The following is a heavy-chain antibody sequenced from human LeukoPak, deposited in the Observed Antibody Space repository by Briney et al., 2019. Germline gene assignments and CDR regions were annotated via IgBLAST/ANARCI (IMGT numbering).Heavy chain of an antibody. CDR3: ARLSGELPEWWFDP. V-gene: IGHV3-11*01. CDR2: ISSSGSTI. J-gene: IGHJ5*02. D-gene: IGHD3-10*02. Sequence: GGSLRLSCAASGFTFSDYYMSWIRQAPGKGLEWVSYISSSGSTIYYADSVKGRLTISRDNAKNSLYLQMNSLRAEDTAVYYCARLSGELPEWWFDPWGQGTLVTVSS. CDR1: GFTFSDYY.